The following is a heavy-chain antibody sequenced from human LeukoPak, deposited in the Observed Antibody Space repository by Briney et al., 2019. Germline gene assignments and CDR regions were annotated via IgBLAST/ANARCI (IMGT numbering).Heavy chain of an antibody. J-gene: IGHJ4*02. CDR3: ARRQGCSSTSCPPDY. D-gene: IGHD2-2*01. CDR1: GYSFTSYW. Sequence: GESLKISCKGSGYSFTSYWISWVRQMPGKGLEWMGIIYPGGSDTRYTPSFQGQVTMSADKSINTAYLQWSSLKASDTAMYYCARRQGCSSTSCPPDYWGQGTLVTVSP. CDR2: IYPGGSDT. V-gene: IGHV5-51*01.